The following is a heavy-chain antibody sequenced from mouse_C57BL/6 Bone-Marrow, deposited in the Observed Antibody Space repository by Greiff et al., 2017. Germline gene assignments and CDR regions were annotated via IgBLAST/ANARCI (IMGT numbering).Heavy chain of an antibody. CDR2: ISSGGSYT. D-gene: IGHD2-4*01. CDR3: GYDYFAWFAY. V-gene: IGHV5-6*01. CDR1: GFTFSSYG. J-gene: IGHJ3*01. Sequence: EVQRVESGGDLVKPGGSLKLSCAASGFTFSSYGMSWVRQTPDKRLEWVATISSGGSYTYYPDSVKGRFTISRDNAKNTRYLQMSSLKSEDTAMYYCGYDYFAWFAYWGQGTLVTVSA.